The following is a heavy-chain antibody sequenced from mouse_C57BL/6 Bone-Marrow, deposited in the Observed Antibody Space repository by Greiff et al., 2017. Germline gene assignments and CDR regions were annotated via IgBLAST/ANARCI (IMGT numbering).Heavy chain of an antibody. J-gene: IGHJ3*01. CDR2: IYPRSGNT. CDR3: ARRGDSSAWFAY. V-gene: IGHV1-81*01. Sequence: VQLQQSGAELARPGASVKLSCKASGYTFTSYGISWVKQRTGQGLEWIGEIYPRSGNTYYNEKFKGKATLTADKSSSTAYMELRSLTSEDSAVYFCARRGDSSAWFAYWGQGTLVTVSA. D-gene: IGHD3-2*02. CDR1: GYTFTSYG.